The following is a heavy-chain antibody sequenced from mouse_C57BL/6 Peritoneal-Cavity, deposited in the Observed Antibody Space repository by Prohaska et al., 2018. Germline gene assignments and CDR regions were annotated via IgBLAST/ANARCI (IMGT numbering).Heavy chain of an antibody. CDR1: GIDFSRYW. Sequence: EVKLLQSGGGLVQPGGSLKLSCAASGIDFSRYWMSWVRRAPGKGLEWIGEINPDSSTINYATALKDKFIISRDNAKNTLYLQMSKVRSEDTAVYYCASTDWYFDDWGTGTAVTVSS. V-gene: IGHV4-1*01. CDR3: ASTDWYFDD. D-gene: IGHD1-1*01. CDR2: INPDSSTI. J-gene: IGHJ1*03.